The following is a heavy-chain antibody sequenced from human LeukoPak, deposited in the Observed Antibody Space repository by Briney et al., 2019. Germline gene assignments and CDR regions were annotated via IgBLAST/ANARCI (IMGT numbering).Heavy chain of an antibody. CDR2: INPSGGST. J-gene: IGHJ5*01. V-gene: IGHV1-46*01. Sequence: ASVKVSCKASGYTFTSYYIHWVRQAPGQGLEWMGIINPSGGSTTYAQKFQGRVTLTRDTSTSTVYMELSSLISDDSAMYYCARIGEAASLNWFDPWGQGTLVTVSS. CDR1: GYTFTSYY. CDR3: ARIGEAASLNWFDP. D-gene: IGHD4-17*01.